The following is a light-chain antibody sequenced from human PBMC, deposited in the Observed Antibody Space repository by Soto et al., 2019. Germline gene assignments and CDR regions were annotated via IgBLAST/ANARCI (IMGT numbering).Light chain of an antibody. J-gene: IGKJ1*01. V-gene: IGKV3-20*01. Sequence: EVLLTQSPATLSLSPGERVTLSCRASQSVDINLAWYQQAPGQAPRLLIYGASTRATDMPGRFSGRGSGTEFTLTISRLEPEDFAVYYCQQYGSSGTFGQGTKVDIK. CDR1: QSVDIN. CDR2: GAS. CDR3: QQYGSSGT.